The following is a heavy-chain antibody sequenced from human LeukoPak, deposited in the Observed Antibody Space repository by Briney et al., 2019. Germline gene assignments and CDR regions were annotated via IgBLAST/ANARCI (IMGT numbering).Heavy chain of an antibody. CDR2: TKHSGRT. CDR1: VESHFVFD. V-gene: IGHV4-34*01. CDR3: ASDATAVVTLPYYFDF. Sequence: SETLSLTCTVSVESHFVFDWLWLRQSPEKGLEWIGETKHSGRTNYNPSLKSRVTISVETSKSQFFLKLTSVTAADTAVYSCASDATAVVTLPYYFDFWGQGTRSPSPQ. J-gene: IGHJ4*02. D-gene: IGHD4-23*01.